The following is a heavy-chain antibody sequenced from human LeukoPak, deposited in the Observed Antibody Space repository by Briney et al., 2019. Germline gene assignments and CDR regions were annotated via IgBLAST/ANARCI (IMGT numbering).Heavy chain of an antibody. V-gene: IGHV4-4*07. D-gene: IGHD1-26*01. CDR3: ARGQWELLRYNYIDV. Sequence: SETLSLTCTVSGGSITSFYWNWIRQPAGKGLGWIGRIDTSGSTNHNPSLKSRVTMSVDTSKNQFSLRLSSVTAADTAVYYCARGQWELLRYNYIDVWGKGTTVTVSS. CDR2: IDTSGST. CDR1: GGSITSFY. J-gene: IGHJ6*03.